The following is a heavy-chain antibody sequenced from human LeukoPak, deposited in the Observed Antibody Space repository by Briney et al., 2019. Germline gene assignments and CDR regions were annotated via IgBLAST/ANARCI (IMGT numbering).Heavy chain of an antibody. Sequence: GASVKVSCKASGGTFSSYAISWVRQAPGQGLEWMGGIIPIFGTANYAQKFQGRVTITADESTSTAYMELSSLRSEDTAVYYCARAAEEIAAAGDGTHNAFDIWGQGTMVTVSS. CDR1: GGTFSSYA. V-gene: IGHV1-69*13. J-gene: IGHJ3*02. CDR2: IIPIFGTA. D-gene: IGHD6-13*01. CDR3: ARAAEEIAAAGDGTHNAFDI.